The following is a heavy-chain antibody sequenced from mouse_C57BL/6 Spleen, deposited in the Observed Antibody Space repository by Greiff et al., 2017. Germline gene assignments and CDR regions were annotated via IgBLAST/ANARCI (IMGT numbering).Heavy chain of an antibody. CDR1: GYTFTDYN. V-gene: IGHV1-22*01. CDR3: ARSGDGYYGYFDV. D-gene: IGHD2-3*01. CDR2: INPNNGGT. J-gene: IGHJ1*03. Sequence: VQLKESGPELVKPGASVKMSCKASGYTFTDYNMHWVKQSHGKSLEWIGYINPNNGGTSYNQKFKGKATLTVNKSSSTAYMELRSLTSEDSAVYYCARSGDGYYGYFDVWGTGTTVTVSS.